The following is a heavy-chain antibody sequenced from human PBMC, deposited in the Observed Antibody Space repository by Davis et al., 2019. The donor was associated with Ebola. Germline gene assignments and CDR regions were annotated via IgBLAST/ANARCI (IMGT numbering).Heavy chain of an antibody. V-gene: IGHV3-7*01. J-gene: IGHJ4*02. CDR2: IKQDGSEK. CDR3: ARTDTYYFDY. Sequence: GESLKISCAASGFTFSSYWMSWVRQAPGKGLEWVANIKQDGSEKYYVDSVKGRFTISRDNAKNSLYLQMNSLRDEDTAVYYCARTDTYYFDYWGQGTLVTVSS. CDR1: GFTFSSYW.